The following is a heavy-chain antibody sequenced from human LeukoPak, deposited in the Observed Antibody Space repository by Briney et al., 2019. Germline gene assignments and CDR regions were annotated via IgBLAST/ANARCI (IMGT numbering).Heavy chain of an antibody. CDR2: IIPILGIT. V-gene: IGHV1-69*04. Sequence: GASVKVYCKASGGTFSSYAISWVRQAPGKGLEWMGRIIPILGITNYAQKFQGRVTITADKSTSTAYMELSSLRSEDTAVDYCARGRDGYLGDYWGQGTLVTVSS. CDR1: GGTFSSYA. D-gene: IGHD5-24*01. J-gene: IGHJ4*02. CDR3: ARGRDGYLGDY.